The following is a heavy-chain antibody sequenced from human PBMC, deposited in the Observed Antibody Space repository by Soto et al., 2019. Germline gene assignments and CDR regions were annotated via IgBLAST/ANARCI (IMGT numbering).Heavy chain of an antibody. V-gene: IGHV3-13*04. CDR1: GSTFNTYD. CDR2: IGTIDDT. J-gene: IGHJ2*01. CDR3: AREVADTVTTSWSLDL. D-gene: IGHD4-17*01. Sequence: EVQLVESGGGLVQPGGSLRLSCAASGSTFNTYDMHWVRQATGKGLEWVSAIGTIDDTYYSDSVKGRFTISRENAKNSLYRQMNSLRAEDTAVYYCAREVADTVTTSWSLDLWGRGTLVTVSS.